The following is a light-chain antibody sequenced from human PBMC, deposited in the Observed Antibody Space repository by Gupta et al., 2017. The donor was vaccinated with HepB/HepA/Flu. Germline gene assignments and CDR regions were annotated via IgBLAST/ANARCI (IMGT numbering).Light chain of an antibody. CDR3: MQYTHWPHT. CDR2: KVS. CDR1: QSLLNSDGNTR. Sequence: DAVLTQSPLSLPVTLGQPASISCRSSQSLLNSDGNTRLHWFLQRPGQSPRRLIYKVSSRDSGVPDRFSGSGSGTDFTLKISRVEADDVGIYYCMQYTHWPHTFGQGTKLEIK. J-gene: IGKJ2*01. V-gene: IGKV2-30*01.